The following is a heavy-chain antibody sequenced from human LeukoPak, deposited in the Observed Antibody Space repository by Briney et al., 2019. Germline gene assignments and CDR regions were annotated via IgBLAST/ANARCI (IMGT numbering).Heavy chain of an antibody. CDR2: INPNSGGT. D-gene: IGHD3-10*01. CDR3: ARGPSGSYYSSYYYYYMDV. Sequence: ASVKVSCKASGYTFTGYYMHWVRQAPGQGLEWMGWINPNSGGTNYAQKFQGRVTMTRDTSISTAYMELSRLRSDDTAVYYCARGPSGSYYSSYYYYYMDVWGKGTTVTISS. CDR1: GYTFTGYY. V-gene: IGHV1-2*02. J-gene: IGHJ6*03.